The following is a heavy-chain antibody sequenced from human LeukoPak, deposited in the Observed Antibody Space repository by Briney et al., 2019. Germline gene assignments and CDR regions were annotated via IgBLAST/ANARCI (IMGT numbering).Heavy chain of an antibody. V-gene: IGHV3-30*04. CDR3: ARVNDYYYGSGSYLDEDY. D-gene: IGHD3-10*01. CDR2: ISYDGSNK. CDR1: GFTFSSYA. Sequence: GGSLRLSCAASGFTFSSYAMHWVRQAPGKGLEWVAVISYDGSNKYYADSVKGRFTISRDNSKNTLYLQMNSLRAEDTAVYYCARVNDYYYGSGSYLDEDYWGQGTLVTVSS. J-gene: IGHJ4*02.